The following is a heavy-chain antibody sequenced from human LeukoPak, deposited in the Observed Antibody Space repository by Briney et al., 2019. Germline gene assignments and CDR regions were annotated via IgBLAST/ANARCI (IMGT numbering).Heavy chain of an antibody. CDR1: GYTFTGYY. CDR3: AREGRGSGYDLRRDFDY. CDR2: INPNSGGT. D-gene: IGHD5-12*01. V-gene: IGHV1-2*02. J-gene: IGHJ4*02. Sequence: ASVKASCKASGYTFTGYYMHWVRQAPGQGLEWMGWINPNSGGTNYAQKFQGRVTMTRDTSISTAYMELSRLRSDDTAVYYCAREGRGSGYDLRRDFDYWGQGTLVTVSS.